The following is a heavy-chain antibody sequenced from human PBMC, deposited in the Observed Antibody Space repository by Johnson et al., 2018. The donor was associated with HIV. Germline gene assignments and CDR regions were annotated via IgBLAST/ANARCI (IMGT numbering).Heavy chain of an antibody. D-gene: IGHD4-23*01. V-gene: IGHV3-66*01. J-gene: IGHJ3*02. CDR1: RFTFSSYW. CDR2: IYSGGST. CDR3: AKARSLLDYGGFDAFDI. Sequence: VQLVESGGGFVQPGGSLRLSCAASRFTFSSYWMHWVRQAPGKGLVWVSVIYSGGSTYYADSVKGRFTISRDNSKNTLSLQMISLRAEDTAMYYCAKARSLLDYGGFDAFDIWGQGTLVIVSS.